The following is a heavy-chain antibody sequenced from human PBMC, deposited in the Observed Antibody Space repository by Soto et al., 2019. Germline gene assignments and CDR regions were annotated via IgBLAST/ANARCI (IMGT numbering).Heavy chain of an antibody. D-gene: IGHD5-18*01. CDR1: GGSISSGGYY. CDR3: ALNVMDTAMVSSYYYGMDV. Sequence: LSLTCSVSGGSISSGGYYWSWIRQHPGKGLEWIGYTYYSGSTYYNPSLKSRVTISVDTSKNQFSLKLSSVTAADTAVYYCALNVMDTAMVSSYYYGMDVWGQGTTVTVSS. CDR2: TYYSGST. V-gene: IGHV4-31*03. J-gene: IGHJ6*02.